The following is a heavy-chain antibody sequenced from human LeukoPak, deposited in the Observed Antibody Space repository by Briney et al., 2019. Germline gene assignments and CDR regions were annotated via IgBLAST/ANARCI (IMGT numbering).Heavy chain of an antibody. CDR2: IHYGGST. CDR1: GGSISGYY. J-gene: IGHJ4*02. V-gene: IGHV4-59*01. Sequence: SETLTLTCTVSGGSISGYYWSWVRQAPGKGLEWIGYIHYGGSTKYNPSLKSRGSRSLGTYKKQSSLKLTSVIVADTAVYYCARANAGITFDDWGQGTLVTVSS. CDR3: ARANAGITFDD. D-gene: IGHD1-14*01.